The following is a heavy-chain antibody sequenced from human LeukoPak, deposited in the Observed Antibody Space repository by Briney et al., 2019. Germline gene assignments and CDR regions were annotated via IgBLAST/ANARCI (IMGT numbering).Heavy chain of an antibody. J-gene: IGHJ4*02. D-gene: IGHD3-22*01. CDR1: GYTLTELS. CDR2: FDPEDGET. V-gene: IGHV1-24*01. CDR3: ATWPARGYYYAGIVDY. Sequence: ASVKVSCKVSGYTLTELSMHWVRQAPGEGLEWMGGFDPEDGETIYAQKFQGRVTMTEDTSTDTAYMELSSLRSEDTAVYYCATWPARGYYYAGIVDYWGQGTLVTVSS.